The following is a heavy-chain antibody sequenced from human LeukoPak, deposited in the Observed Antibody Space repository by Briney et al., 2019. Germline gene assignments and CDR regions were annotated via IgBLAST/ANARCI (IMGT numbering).Heavy chain of an antibody. CDR2: INPNSGGT. CDR1: GYTFTGYY. CDR3: ARDRKSIGAFDI. Sequence: ASVKVSCKAPGYTFTGYYMHWVRQAPGQGLEWMGWINPNSGGTNYAQKFQGRVTMTRDTSISTAYMELSRLRSDDTAVYYCARDRKSIGAFDIWGQGTMVTVSS. V-gene: IGHV1-2*02. J-gene: IGHJ3*02.